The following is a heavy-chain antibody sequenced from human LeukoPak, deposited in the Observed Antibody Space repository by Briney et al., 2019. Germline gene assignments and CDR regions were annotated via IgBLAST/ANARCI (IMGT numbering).Heavy chain of an antibody. D-gene: IGHD3-10*01. CDR3: AKDDAWLRFGE. J-gene: IGHJ4*02. CDR1: GFTFSNHG. Sequence: PGGSLRLSCAACGFTFSNHGMNWVRQAPGKGLEWVSGISPSADIKYYADSVKGRFTISRDNSKNMLYLEVISLTADDTAVYYCAKDDAWLRFGEWSQGTLVTVSS. CDR2: ISPSADIK. V-gene: IGHV3-23*01.